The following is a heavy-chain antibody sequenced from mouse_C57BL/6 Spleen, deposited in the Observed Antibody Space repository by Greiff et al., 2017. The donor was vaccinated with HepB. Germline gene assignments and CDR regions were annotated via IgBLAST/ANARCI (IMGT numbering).Heavy chain of an antibody. Sequence: EVQLQQSGPELVKPGASVKMSCKASGYTFTDYNMHWVKQSHGKSLEWIGYINPNNGGTSYNQKFKGKATLTVNKSSSTAYMELRSLTSEDSAVYYCARSRNYVGYAMDYWGQGTSDTVSS. CDR3: ARSRNYVGYAMDY. J-gene: IGHJ4*01. CDR2: INPNNGGT. CDR1: GYTFTDYN. D-gene: IGHD1-1*01. V-gene: IGHV1-22*01.